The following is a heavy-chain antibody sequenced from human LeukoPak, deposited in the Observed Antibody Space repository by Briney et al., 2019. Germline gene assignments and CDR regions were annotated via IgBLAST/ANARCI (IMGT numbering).Heavy chain of an antibody. CDR2: FDPEDGET. CDR1: GYTFTSYG. CDR3: ATDTYSSPGDAFDI. D-gene: IGHD6-13*01. Sequence: ASVKVSCKASGYTFTSYGISWVRQAPGKGLEWMGGFDPEDGETIYAQKFQGRVTMTEDTSTDTAYMELSSLRSEDTAVYYCATDTYSSPGDAFDIWGQGTMVTVSS. V-gene: IGHV1-24*01. J-gene: IGHJ3*02.